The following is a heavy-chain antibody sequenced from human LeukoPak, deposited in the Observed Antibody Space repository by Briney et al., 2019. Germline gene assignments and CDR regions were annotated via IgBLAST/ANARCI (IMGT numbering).Heavy chain of an antibody. V-gene: IGHV3-48*01. J-gene: IGHJ6*02. CDR1: GFTFSSYS. CDR2: ISSSSSTI. Sequence: PGGSLRLSCAASGFTFSSYSMNWVRQAPGKGLEWVSYISSSSSTIYYADSVKGRFTISRDNAKNSLYLQMNSLRAEDTAVYYCARASAHYDFWSGYRYYGMDVWGQGTTVTVSS. D-gene: IGHD3-3*01. CDR3: ARASAHYDFWSGYRYYGMDV.